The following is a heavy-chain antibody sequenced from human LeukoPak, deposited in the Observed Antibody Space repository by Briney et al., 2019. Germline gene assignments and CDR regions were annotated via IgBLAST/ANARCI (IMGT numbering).Heavy chain of an antibody. CDR3: ARGHYDVLASSYKWTPDY. J-gene: IGHJ4*02. Sequence: TGGSLRLSCAASGFTFSSYAMSWVRQAPGKGLEWVSSINSGGDYKYYADSVKGRFTTSRDNAKNSLSLQLSSLRVEDTAIYYCARGHYDVLASSYKWTPDYWGQGTLVTVSS. CDR2: INSGGDYK. D-gene: IGHD3-9*01. CDR1: GFTFSSYA. V-gene: IGHV3-21*01.